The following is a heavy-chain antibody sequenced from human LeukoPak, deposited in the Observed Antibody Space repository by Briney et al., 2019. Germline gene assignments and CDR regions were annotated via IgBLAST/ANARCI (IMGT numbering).Heavy chain of an antibody. CDR3: ARDRWAYGHFDY. V-gene: IGHV1-3*01. CDR1: GYTFTSYA. Sequence: ASVKVSCKASGYTFTSYAMHWVRQAPGQRLEWMGWINAGNGNTKYSQKFQGRVTITRDTSASTAYMKLSSLRSEDTAVYYCARDRWAYGHFDYWGQGTLVTVSS. CDR2: INAGNGNT. J-gene: IGHJ4*02. D-gene: IGHD4-17*01.